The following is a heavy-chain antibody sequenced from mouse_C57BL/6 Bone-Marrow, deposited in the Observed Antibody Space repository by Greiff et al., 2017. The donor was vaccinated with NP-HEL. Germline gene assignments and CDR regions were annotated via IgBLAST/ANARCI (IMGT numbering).Heavy chain of an antibody. CDR2: IFPGSGST. Sequence: VKLQESGPELVKPGASVKISCKASGYTFTDYYINWVKQRPGQGLEWIGWIFPGSGSTYYNEKFKGKATLTVDKSSSTAYMLLSSLTSEDSAVYFCAKDRDYYGSIAYAMDYWGQGTSVTVSS. CDR1: GYTFTDYY. J-gene: IGHJ4*01. D-gene: IGHD1-1*01. V-gene: IGHV1-75*01. CDR3: AKDRDYYGSIAYAMDY.